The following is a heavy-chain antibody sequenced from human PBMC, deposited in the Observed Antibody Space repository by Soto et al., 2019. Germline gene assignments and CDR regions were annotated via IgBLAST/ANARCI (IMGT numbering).Heavy chain of an antibody. CDR2: IDDRRDTT. CDR1: GFSISSNG. Sequence: PGGSLRLSCVASGFSISSNGMYWVRQAPGKGLEWFAGIDDRRDTTHYADSVKGRFTSSRDNSKNTLYLQLNTLRADDTAVYYCAKDKPGTTSFDYWGQGTLVTVSS. J-gene: IGHJ4*02. V-gene: IGHV3-23*01. D-gene: IGHD1-1*01. CDR3: AKDKPGTTSFDY.